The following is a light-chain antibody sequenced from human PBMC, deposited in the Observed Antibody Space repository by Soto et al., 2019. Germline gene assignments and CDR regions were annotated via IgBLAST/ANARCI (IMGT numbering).Light chain of an antibody. V-gene: IGKV3-11*01. J-gene: IGKJ4*01. CDR1: QSVSSN. CDR3: QQRSNWPLT. Sequence: EIVLTQSPATLSVSPGKRATLSCRASQSVSSNLAWYQQKPGQAPRLLIYDASNRATGIPARFSGSGSGTDFTLTISRLEPEDFAVYYCQQRSNWPLTFGGGTKVDI. CDR2: DAS.